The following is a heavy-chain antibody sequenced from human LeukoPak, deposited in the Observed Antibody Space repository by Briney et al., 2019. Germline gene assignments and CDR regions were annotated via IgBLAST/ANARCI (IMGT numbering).Heavy chain of an antibody. CDR1: GFTFSSYC. D-gene: IGHD3-9*01. CDR3: ARADVLRYFGGFDP. CDR2: ISGNSSTI. V-gene: IGHV3-48*01. Sequence: GSLRLSCAASGFTFSSYCMTWVRQAPGKGLEWVSYISGNSSTIYYADSVKGRFTISRDNAKNSLYLQMNSLRVEDTAVYYCARADVLRYFGGFDPWGQGTLVTVSS. J-gene: IGHJ5*02.